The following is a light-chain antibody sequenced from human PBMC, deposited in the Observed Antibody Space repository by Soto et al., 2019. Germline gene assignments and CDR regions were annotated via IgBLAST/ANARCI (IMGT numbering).Light chain of an antibody. CDR2: AAS. J-gene: IGKJ3*01. CDR3: QQLNSYLLFT. Sequence: DIQLTQSPSFLSASVGDRVTITCRASQGISSYLAWYQQKPGKAPKLLIYAASTLQSGVPSRFSGNGSGTEFTLTISSLQPEDFATYYCQQLNSYLLFTFGPGTKVDIK. CDR1: QGISSY. V-gene: IGKV1-9*01.